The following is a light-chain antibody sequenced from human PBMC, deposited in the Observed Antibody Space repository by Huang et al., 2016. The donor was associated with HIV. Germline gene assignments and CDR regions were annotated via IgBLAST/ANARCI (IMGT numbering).Light chain of an antibody. CDR1: QSVNSN. CDR3: QQYNNWPLT. J-gene: IGKJ4*01. V-gene: IGKV3-15*01. Sequence: EIVMTQSPATLSVSPGERATLSCRASQSVNSNLAWYQQKPGQAPRHLIYGASTRATGSPARFSGSGSGTEFTLTISSLQSEDCAVYSCQQYNNWPLTFGGGTKVEIK. CDR2: GAS.